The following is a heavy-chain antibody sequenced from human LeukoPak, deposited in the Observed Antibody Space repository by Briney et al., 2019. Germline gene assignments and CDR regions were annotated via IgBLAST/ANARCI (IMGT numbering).Heavy chain of an antibody. V-gene: IGHV3-23*01. CDR3: AKVSSSGWYGGDYFDY. CDR1: GFTLSSYA. CDR2: IGGSGGGT. J-gene: IGHJ4*02. D-gene: IGHD6-19*01. Sequence: GWSLRLSCAASGFTLSSYAMSWVRQAPGKGLEWVSAIGGSGGGTYYADSVKGRFTISRDNSKNTLYLQMDGLRAEDTAVYYCAKVSSSGWYGGDYFDYWGQGTLVTVSS.